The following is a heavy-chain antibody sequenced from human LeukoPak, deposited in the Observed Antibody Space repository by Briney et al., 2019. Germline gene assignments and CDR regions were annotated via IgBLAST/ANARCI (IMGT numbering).Heavy chain of an antibody. Sequence: GGSLRLSCAASGLTFSSYAMSWVRQAPGKGLEWVSGISGSGGNTYYADSVKGRFTTSRDNSKNTLYLQMNSLRAEDTAVYYCAKLGSSSVFLDYWGQGTLVTVSS. J-gene: IGHJ4*02. CDR3: AKLGSSSVFLDY. D-gene: IGHD6-6*01. CDR2: ISGSGGNT. CDR1: GLTFSSYA. V-gene: IGHV3-23*01.